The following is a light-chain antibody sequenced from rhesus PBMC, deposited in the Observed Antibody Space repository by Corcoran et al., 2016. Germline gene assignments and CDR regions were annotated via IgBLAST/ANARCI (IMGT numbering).Light chain of an antibody. CDR1: QGISSY. CDR2: DAN. J-gene: IGKJ1*01. V-gene: IGKV1-32*03. Sequence: DIQMSQSPSSLSASVGDRVTITCRASQGISSYLNWYQQKPGKAPKLLISDANSLASGVPSMFSGRGSGTDYTLTISSLQPEDFATYYCQQGYSTPPTFGQGTKVEIK. CDR3: QQGYSTPPT.